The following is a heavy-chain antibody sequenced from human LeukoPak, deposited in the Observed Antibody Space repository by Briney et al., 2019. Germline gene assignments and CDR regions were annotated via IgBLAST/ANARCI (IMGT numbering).Heavy chain of an antibody. CDR2: IYYSGST. D-gene: IGHD5-18*01. J-gene: IGHJ4*02. V-gene: IGHV4-59*11. CDR1: GGSISSHY. CDR3: AREAEDSYGFYYFDY. Sequence: SETLSLTCTVSGGSISSHYWGWIRQPPGKGLEWIGYIYYSGSTNYNPSLKSRVTISVDTSKNQFSLKLSSVTAADTAVYYCAREAEDSYGFYYFDYWGQGTLVTVSS.